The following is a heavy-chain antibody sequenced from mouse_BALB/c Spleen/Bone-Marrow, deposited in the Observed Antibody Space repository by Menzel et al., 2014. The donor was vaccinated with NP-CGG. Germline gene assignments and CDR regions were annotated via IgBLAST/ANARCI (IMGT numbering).Heavy chain of an antibody. D-gene: IGHD2-1*01. Sequence: EVKVEESGGGLVQPGGSLKLSCAASGFDFSRYWMSWVRQAPGKGLEWIGEINPDSSTINYTPSLRDKFIVSRDNAKNTLYLQMSKVRSEDTALYYCERQGYYGKGDYWGQGTTLTVSS. J-gene: IGHJ2*01. CDR3: ERQGYYGKGDY. CDR1: GFDFSRYW. CDR2: INPDSSTI. V-gene: IGHV4-1*02.